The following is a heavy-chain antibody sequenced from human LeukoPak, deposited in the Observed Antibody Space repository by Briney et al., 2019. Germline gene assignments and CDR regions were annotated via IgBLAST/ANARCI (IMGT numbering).Heavy chain of an antibody. D-gene: IGHD5-18*01. V-gene: IGHV3-30-3*01. J-gene: IGHJ4*02. CDR1: GFTFSSYA. CDR2: ISYDGSNK. Sequence: GGSLRLSCAAPGFTFSSYAMHWVRQAPGKGLEWVAVISYDGSNKYYADSVKGRFTISRDNSKNTLYLQMNSLRAEDTAVYYCARDYSYAHDYWGQGTLVTVSS. CDR3: ARDYSYAHDY.